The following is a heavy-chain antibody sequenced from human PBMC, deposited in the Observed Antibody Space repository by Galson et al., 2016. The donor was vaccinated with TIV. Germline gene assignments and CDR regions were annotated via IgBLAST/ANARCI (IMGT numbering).Heavy chain of an antibody. CDR1: GFTFSTYG. J-gene: IGHJ6*02. CDR3: ARDLVDDRSGPYHFYYGMDV. Sequence: SLRLSCAASGFTFSTYGMNWVRQAPGKGPEWVANIKKDGSEKNYVDSVKGRFTISRDNAKNSLYLQMNSLRPEDTAVYYCARDLVDDRSGPYHFYYGMDVWGQGATVTVSS. CDR2: IKKDGSEK. V-gene: IGHV3-7*01. D-gene: IGHD3-22*01.